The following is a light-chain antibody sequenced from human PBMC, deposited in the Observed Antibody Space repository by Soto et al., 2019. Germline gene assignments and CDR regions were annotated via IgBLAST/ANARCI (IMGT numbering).Light chain of an antibody. CDR3: QQYNSYSLFT. J-gene: IGKJ3*01. V-gene: IGKV1-5*01. Sequence: DIQMTQSPSTLSASVGDRVTITCRASQSISSWLAWYQQKPGKAPKLLIYDASSLESGVPSRFSGSGSGTEFTLTISSLQPDDFATYHCQQYNSYSLFTFGPGTKVDIK. CDR1: QSISSW. CDR2: DAS.